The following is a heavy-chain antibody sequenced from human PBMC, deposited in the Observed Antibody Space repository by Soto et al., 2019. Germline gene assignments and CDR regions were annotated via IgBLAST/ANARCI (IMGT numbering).Heavy chain of an antibody. D-gene: IGHD3-16*01. Sequence: SETLSLTCAVSGGSLSSSNRWSWVRHPPGKGLEWIGEIYHSGSTNYNPSLKSRVTISVDKSKNQVSLKLSSVTAADTAVYYCEEVGASYYYGLAVWGQGTTAAVS. CDR3: EEVGASYYYGLAV. J-gene: IGHJ6*02. CDR2: IYHSGST. V-gene: IGHV4-4*02. CDR1: GGSLSSSNR.